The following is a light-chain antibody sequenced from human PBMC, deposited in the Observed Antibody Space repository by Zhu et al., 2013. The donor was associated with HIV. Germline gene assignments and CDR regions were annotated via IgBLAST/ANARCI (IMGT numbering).Light chain of an antibody. CDR1: HRVSSAY. CDR2: GTS. J-gene: IGKJ4*01. CDR3: QQCASSPLT. Sequence: EIVLTQSPGTLSLSPGETATLSCRASHRVSSAYLAWYQQIPGQAPRLLISGTSNRATGIPDRFSGSGSGTDFTLTISGVEPEDFAVYYCQQCASSPLTFGGGTTVEIK. V-gene: IGKV3-20*01.